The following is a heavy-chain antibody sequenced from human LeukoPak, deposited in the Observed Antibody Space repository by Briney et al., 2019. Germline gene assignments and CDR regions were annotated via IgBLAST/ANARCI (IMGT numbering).Heavy chain of an antibody. J-gene: IGHJ4*02. CDR1: GGSVTSGNYY. V-gene: IGHV4-61*02. CDR3: AREPPGY. CDR2: IYTNGGA. Sequence: SETLSLTCTVSGGSVTSGNYYWNWIRQPAGKGLEWIGRIYTNGGASYNPSLKSRVTISIDASKNQFSLKLSSVTAADTTVYYCAREPPGYWGQGILVTVSS.